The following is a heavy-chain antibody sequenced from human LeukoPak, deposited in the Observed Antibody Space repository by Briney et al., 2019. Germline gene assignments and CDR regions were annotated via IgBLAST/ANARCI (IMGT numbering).Heavy chain of an antibody. D-gene: IGHD2-2*01. CDR3: AKDGDIVVVPAAEYYFDY. CDR1: GFTFSSYG. J-gene: IGHJ4*02. CDR2: ISYDGSNK. Sequence: QPGGSPRLSCAASGFTFSSYGMHWVRQAPGKGLEWVAVISYDGSNKYYADSVKGRFTISRDNSKNTLYLQMNSLRAEDTAVYYCAKDGDIVVVPAAEYYFDYWGQGTLVTVSS. V-gene: IGHV3-30*18.